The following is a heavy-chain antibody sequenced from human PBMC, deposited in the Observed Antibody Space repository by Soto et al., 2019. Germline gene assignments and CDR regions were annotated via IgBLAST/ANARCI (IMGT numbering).Heavy chain of an antibody. CDR1: GFTFSSYA. D-gene: IGHD2-15*01. Sequence: GGSLRLSCAASGFTFSSYAMGWVRQGPGEGLEWVAVVSIGGSTHYADSVRGRFTISRDNSKNTLSLQMNSLTAEDTAVYFCAKRRGAGGHFDYWGQGALVTVSS. J-gene: IGHJ4*02. CDR2: VSIGGST. CDR3: AKRRGAGGHFDY. V-gene: IGHV3-23*01.